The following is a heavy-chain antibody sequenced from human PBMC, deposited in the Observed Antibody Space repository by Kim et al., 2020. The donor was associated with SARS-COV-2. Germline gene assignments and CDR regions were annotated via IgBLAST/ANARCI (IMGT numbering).Heavy chain of an antibody. CDR1: GGSISSYY. CDR3: AGGYSGYETFDY. CDR2: IYYSGGT. Sequence: SETLSLTCTVSGGSISSYYWSWIRQPPGKGLEWIGYIYYSGGTNYNPSPKSRVTISVDTSKNQFSLKLSSVTAADTAVYYCAGGYSGYETFDYWGQGTLVTVSS. J-gene: IGHJ4*02. D-gene: IGHD5-12*01. V-gene: IGHV4-59*13.